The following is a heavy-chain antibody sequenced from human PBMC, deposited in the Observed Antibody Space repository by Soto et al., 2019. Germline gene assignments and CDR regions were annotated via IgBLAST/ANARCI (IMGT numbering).Heavy chain of an antibody. Sequence: QVQLVQSGAEVKKPGASVKVSCKASGYTFTSYGISWVRQAPGQGLEWMGWISAYNGNTNYAQKLQGRVTMTTDTSTSTAYMELRSLRSDDTAVYYCARAKQHMITFGGVILHYYMDVWGKGTTVTVSS. V-gene: IGHV1-18*01. D-gene: IGHD3-16*02. CDR3: ARAKQHMITFGGVILHYYMDV. CDR2: ISAYNGNT. CDR1: GYTFTSYG. J-gene: IGHJ6*03.